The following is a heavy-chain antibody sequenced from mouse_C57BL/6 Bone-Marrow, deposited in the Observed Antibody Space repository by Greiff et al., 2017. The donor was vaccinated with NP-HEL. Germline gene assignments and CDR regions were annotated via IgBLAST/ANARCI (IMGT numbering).Heavy chain of an antibody. Sequence: EVQLQESEGGLVQPGSSMKLSCTASGFTFSDYYMAWVRQVPEKGLEWVANINYDGSSTYYLDSLKSRFIISRDNAKNILYLQMSSLKSEDTATYYCARRGGLGGFAYWGQGTLVTVSA. D-gene: IGHD2-4*01. V-gene: IGHV5-16*01. J-gene: IGHJ3*01. CDR3: ARRGGLGGFAY. CDR2: INYDGSST. CDR1: GFTFSDYY.